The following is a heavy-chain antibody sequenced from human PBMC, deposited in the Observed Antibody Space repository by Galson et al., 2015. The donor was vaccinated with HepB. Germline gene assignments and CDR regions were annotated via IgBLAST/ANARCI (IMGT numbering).Heavy chain of an antibody. CDR1: GGSISSSSYY. V-gene: IGHV4-39*07. CDR2: IYYSGST. CDR3: ARLGYYDLTQLGAFDI. D-gene: IGHD3-22*01. Sequence: SEPLSLTCTVSGGSISSSSYYWGWIRQPPGKGLEWIGSIYYSGSTYYNPSLKSRVTISVDTSKNQFSLKLSSVTAADTAVYYCARLGYYDLTQLGAFDIWGQGTVVTVSS. J-gene: IGHJ3*02.